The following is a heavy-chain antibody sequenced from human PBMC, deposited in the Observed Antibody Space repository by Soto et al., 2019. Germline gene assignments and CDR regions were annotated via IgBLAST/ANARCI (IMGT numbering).Heavy chain of an antibody. D-gene: IGHD6-19*01. J-gene: IGHJ4*02. CDR2: IDPSDSYT. Sequence: GESLKISCKGSGYSFTSYRISWVRQMPGKGLEWMGRIDPSDSYTNYSPSFQGHVTISADKSISTAYLQWSSLKASDTAMYYCARSEGDLGGASGWPFDYWGQGTLVTVSS. CDR1: GYSFTSYR. V-gene: IGHV5-10-1*01. CDR3: ARSEGDLGGASGWPFDY.